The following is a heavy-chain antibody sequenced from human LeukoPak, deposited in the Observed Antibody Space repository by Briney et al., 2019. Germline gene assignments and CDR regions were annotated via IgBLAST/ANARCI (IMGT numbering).Heavy chain of an antibody. CDR3: AREKLEQVGYGMDV. CDR1: GGSLNIYY. D-gene: IGHD1/OR15-1a*01. V-gene: IGHV4-59*01. Sequence: SETLSLTCSVSGGSLNIYYGSWTRHPPGKGLEGIGYIYYSGSTHYNPSLKSRVTISVDTSKNQSSLKLSSVTAADTAVYYCAREKLEQVGYGMDVWGQGTTVTVSS. J-gene: IGHJ6*02. CDR2: IYYSGST.